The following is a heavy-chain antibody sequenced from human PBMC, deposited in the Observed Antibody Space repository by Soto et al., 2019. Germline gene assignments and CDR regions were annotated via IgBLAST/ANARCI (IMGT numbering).Heavy chain of an antibody. J-gene: IGHJ3*02. CDR1: GYTFTSYG. CDR2: ISAYNGNT. V-gene: IGHV1-18*01. CDR3: ARPTYYYDGSGYYLDAFDI. Sequence: ASVKVSCKASGYTFTSYGISWVRQAPGQGLEWMGWISAYNGNTNYAQKLQGRVTMTTDTSTSTAYMELRSLRSDDTAVYYCARPTYYYDGSGYYLDAFDIWGQGTMVTVSS. D-gene: IGHD3-22*01.